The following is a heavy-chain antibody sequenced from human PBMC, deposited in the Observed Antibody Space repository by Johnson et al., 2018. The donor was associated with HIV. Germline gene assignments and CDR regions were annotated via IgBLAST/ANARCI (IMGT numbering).Heavy chain of an antibody. J-gene: IGHJ3*01. V-gene: IGHV3-15*01. CDR2: IKSKTDGGTT. CDR3: TTDANWNYGQGAFDV. Sequence: VQLVESGGGVVQPGESLRLSCRTFGFTFSYHGMHWVRQAPGKGLEWVGRIKSKTDGGTTDYAAPVKGRFTISRDDSKNTLYLQMNSLKTEDTAVYYCTTDANWNYGQGAFDVWGQGTTVTVSS. CDR1: GFTFSYHG. D-gene: IGHD1-7*01.